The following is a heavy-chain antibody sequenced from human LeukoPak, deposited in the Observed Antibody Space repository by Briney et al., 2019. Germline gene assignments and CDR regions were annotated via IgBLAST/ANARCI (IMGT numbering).Heavy chain of an antibody. J-gene: IGHJ3*02. V-gene: IGHV4-34*01. CDR2: INHSGST. D-gene: IGHD3-22*01. CDR3: ASTNGNYYDSSGYYSPGAFDI. CDR1: GGSFSGYY. Sequence: SETLSLTCAVYGGSFSGYYWSWIRQPPGKGLEWIGEINHSGSTNYNPSIKSRVTISVDTSKNQFSLKLSSVTAADTAVYYCASTNGNYYDSSGYYSPGAFDIWCQGTMVTVSS.